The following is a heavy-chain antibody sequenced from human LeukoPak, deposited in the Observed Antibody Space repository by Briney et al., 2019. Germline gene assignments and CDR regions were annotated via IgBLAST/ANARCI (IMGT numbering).Heavy chain of an antibody. V-gene: IGHV1-8*01. CDR3: ARGSRSIAARLYYYYYGMDV. CDR1: GYTFTSYD. J-gene: IGHJ6*02. D-gene: IGHD6-6*01. Sequence: GASVKVSCKASGYTFTSYDLNWVRQATGQGLEWMGWMNPNSGNTGYAQKFQGRVTMTRNTSISTAYMELSSLRSEDTAVYYCARGSRSIAARLYYYYYGMDVWGQGTTVTVSS. CDR2: MNPNSGNT.